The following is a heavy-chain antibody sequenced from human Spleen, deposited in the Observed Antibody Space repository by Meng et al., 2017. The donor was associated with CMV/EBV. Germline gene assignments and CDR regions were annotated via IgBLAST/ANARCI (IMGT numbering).Heavy chain of an antibody. V-gene: IGHV3-11*01. Sequence: GESLKISCAASGFTFSDYYMSWIRQAPGKGLEWVSYISSSGSAVYYADSVKGRFTISRDNARDSLYLQMNSLTAQDTAVYYCARDRGENLYYDAFDIWGQGTMVTVSS. CDR2: ISSSGSAV. CDR3: ARDRGENLYYDAFDI. D-gene: IGHD3-16*01. CDR1: GFTFSDYY. J-gene: IGHJ3*02.